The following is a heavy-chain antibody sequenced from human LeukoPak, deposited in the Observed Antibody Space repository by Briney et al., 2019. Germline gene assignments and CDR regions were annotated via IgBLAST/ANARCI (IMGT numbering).Heavy chain of an antibody. J-gene: IGHJ4*02. CDR1: GFPFSSYG. Sequence: GRTLRLSCAASGFPFSSYGMHWVRHAPGRGLELVAIIWYDGSNKYYADAAKSRFTTSRDNSKHTLYLQMNSLSAEDTAVYYCAKDFSYYDCCGSGPDYWGQGPLVTVSS. D-gene: IGHD3-22*01. CDR2: IWYDGSNK. CDR3: AKDFSYYDCCGSGPDY. V-gene: IGHV3-33*06.